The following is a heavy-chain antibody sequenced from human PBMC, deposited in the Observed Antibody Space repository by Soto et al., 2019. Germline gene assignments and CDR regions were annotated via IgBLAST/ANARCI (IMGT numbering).Heavy chain of an antibody. Sequence: ASVKVSCKASGYTFTSYGISWVRQAPGQGLEWMGWISAYNGNTNYAQKLQGRVTMTTDTSTSTAYMELRSLRSDDTAVYYCARVFGSMVYAISEAFDIWGQGTMVTVSS. D-gene: IGHD2-8*01. V-gene: IGHV1-18*01. J-gene: IGHJ3*02. CDR2: ISAYNGNT. CDR3: ARVFGSMVYAISEAFDI. CDR1: GYTFTSYG.